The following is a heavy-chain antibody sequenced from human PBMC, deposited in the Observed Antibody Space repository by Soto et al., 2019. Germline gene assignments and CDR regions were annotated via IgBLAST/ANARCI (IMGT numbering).Heavy chain of an antibody. V-gene: IGHV1-24*01. J-gene: IGHJ4*02. CDR1: GYTLTELS. D-gene: IGHD4-4*01. CDR2: FDTEDGET. Sequence: VKVPCKVSGYTLTELSMDFVRRAPVKGLEWMGGFDTEDGETIYAQKFQGRVTMTEDTSTDTAYMELSSLRSEDTAVYYCAKDLDDYSSAIDFWGQGTLVTVSS. CDR3: AKDLDDYSSAIDF.